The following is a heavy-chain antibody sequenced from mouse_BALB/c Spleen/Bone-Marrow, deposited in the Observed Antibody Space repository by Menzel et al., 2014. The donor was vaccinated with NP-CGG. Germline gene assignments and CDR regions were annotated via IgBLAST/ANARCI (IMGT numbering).Heavy chain of an antibody. CDR1: GYSITRDYA. Sequence: QLQQSGPGLVKPSQSLSLTCIVTGYSITRDYAWNWIRQFPGNKLEWMGYISYSGSTTYNPSLESRISITRDTSKNQFFLQLNSVTTEDTATYYCARSSSYDYDVGFAYWGQGTLVTVSA. CDR2: ISYSGST. D-gene: IGHD2-4*01. CDR3: ARSSSYDYDVGFAY. J-gene: IGHJ3*01. V-gene: IGHV3-2*02.